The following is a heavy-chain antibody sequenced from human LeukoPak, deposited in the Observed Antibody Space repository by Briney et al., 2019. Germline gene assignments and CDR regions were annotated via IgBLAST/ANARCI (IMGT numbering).Heavy chain of an antibody. Sequence: GGSLRLSCAASGFTFSSYEMNWVRQAPGKGLEWVSYISSSGSTIYYADSVKGRFTISRDNAKNSLYLQMNSLRAEDTAVYYCARGGPKMIYYFDHWGQGTLVTVSS. D-gene: IGHD3-22*01. CDR3: ARGGPKMIYYFDH. J-gene: IGHJ4*02. V-gene: IGHV3-48*03. CDR2: ISSSGSTI. CDR1: GFTFSSYE.